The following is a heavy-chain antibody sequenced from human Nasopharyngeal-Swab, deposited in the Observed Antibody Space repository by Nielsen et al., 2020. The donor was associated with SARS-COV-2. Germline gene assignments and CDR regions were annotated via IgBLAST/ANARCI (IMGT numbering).Heavy chain of an antibody. Sequence: GGSLRLSCAASGFTFSSYSMNWVRQAPGKGLEWVSSISSSSSYIYYADSVKGRFTISRDNAKNSLYLQMNSLRAEDTAVYYCARGGAYCSGGSCYSESLSYYFDYWGQGTLVTVSS. CDR2: ISSSSSYI. CDR3: ARGGAYCSGGSCYSESLSYYFDY. V-gene: IGHV3-21*01. D-gene: IGHD2-15*01. J-gene: IGHJ4*02. CDR1: GFTFSSYS.